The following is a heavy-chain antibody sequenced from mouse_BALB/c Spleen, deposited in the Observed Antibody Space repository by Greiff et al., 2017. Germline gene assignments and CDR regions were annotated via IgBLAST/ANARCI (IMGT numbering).Heavy chain of an antibody. J-gene: IGHJ4*01. CDR1: GYTFTNYW. Sequence: QVQLQQSGAELVRPGVSVKISCKASGYTFTNYWLGWVKQRPGHGLEWIGDIYPGGGYTNYNEKFKGKATLTADTSSSTAYMQLSSLTSEDSAVYFCARSEDGYYGYAMDYWGQGTSVTVSS. D-gene: IGHD2-3*01. CDR2: IYPGGGYT. CDR3: ARSEDGYYGYAMDY. V-gene: IGHV1-63*02.